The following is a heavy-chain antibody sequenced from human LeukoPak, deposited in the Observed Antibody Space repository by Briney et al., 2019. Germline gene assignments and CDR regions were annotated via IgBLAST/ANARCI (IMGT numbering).Heavy chain of an antibody. Sequence: SETLSLTCSVSGSSISSSSSYWGWIRQPPGQGLEWIGNAYYSGNTYYNPSLKSRVSISVDTSKNLFSLRVNSVTAADTAVYYCARWSGYYDSSGSYNNLGWDYWGQGTLVTVSS. CDR2: AYYSGNT. CDR3: ARWSGYYDSSGSYNNLGWDY. D-gene: IGHD3-22*01. J-gene: IGHJ4*02. CDR1: GSSISSSSSY. V-gene: IGHV4-39*07.